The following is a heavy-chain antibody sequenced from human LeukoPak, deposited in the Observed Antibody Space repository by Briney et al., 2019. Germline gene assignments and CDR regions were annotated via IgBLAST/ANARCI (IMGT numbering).Heavy chain of an antibody. CDR2: IYYSGST. Sequence: SETLSLTCTVSGVSISSYYWSWIRQPPGKGLEWIGYIYYSGSTNYNPSLKSRVTISVDTSKNQFSLKLNSVTAADTAIYYCARSDYYGSGRGSFDVWGQGATVSVSS. V-gene: IGHV4-59*08. CDR3: ARSDYYGSGRGSFDV. D-gene: IGHD3-10*01. J-gene: IGHJ6*02. CDR1: GVSISSYY.